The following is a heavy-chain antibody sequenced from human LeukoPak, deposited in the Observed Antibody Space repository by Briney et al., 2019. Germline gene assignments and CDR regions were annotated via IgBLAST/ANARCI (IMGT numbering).Heavy chain of an antibody. J-gene: IGHJ5*02. V-gene: IGHV1-69-2*01. D-gene: IGHD1-20*01. CDR1: GYTFTDYY. CDR3: ATVPGVTGTSDWFDP. Sequence: GASVKVSCKASGYTFTDYYMHWVQQAPGKGLEWMGRVDPEDGETIYAEKFQGRVTITADTSTDTAYMELSSLRSEDTAVYYCATVPGVTGTSDWFDPWGQRTLVTVSS. CDR2: VDPEDGET.